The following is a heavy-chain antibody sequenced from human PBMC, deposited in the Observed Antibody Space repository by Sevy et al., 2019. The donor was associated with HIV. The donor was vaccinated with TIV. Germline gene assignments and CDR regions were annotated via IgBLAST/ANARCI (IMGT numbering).Heavy chain of an antibody. V-gene: IGHV3-11*01. Sequence: GGSLRLSCAASGFTFSDYYMSWIRQAPGKGLEWVSYISSSGSTIYYADSVKGRFTISGDNAKNSLYLQMNSLRAEDTAVYYGARDTGGHGDTAMVTMGWFDPWGQGTLVTVSS. D-gene: IGHD5-18*01. CDR3: ARDTGGHGDTAMVTMGWFDP. J-gene: IGHJ5*02. CDR2: ISSSGSTI. CDR1: GFTFSDYY.